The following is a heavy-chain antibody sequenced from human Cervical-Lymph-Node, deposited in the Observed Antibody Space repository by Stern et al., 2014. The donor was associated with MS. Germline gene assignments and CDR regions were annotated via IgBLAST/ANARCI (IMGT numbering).Heavy chain of an antibody. CDR1: GGTLISYP. J-gene: IGHJ5*02. V-gene: IGHV1-69*01. Sequence: QVQLGQSGAEVKKPGSSVKVSCQASGGTLISYPISWVRQAPGQGLEWLGGIMPILGTSNYAHKFQGRVTITADESTTTIYMELRSLKSEDTAVYYCARRLGSHESGWFDPWGQGTLVTVSS. CDR3: ARRLGSHESGWFDP. D-gene: IGHD1-26*01. CDR2: IMPILGTS.